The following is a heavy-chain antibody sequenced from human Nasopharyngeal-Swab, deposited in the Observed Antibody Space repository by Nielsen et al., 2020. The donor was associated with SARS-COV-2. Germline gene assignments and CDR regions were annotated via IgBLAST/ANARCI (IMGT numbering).Heavy chain of an antibody. CDR2: ISYDGSNK. J-gene: IGHJ4*02. Sequence: GGSLRLSCAAPGFTFISYGMHWVRQAPGKGLEWVAVISYDGSNKYYADSVKGRFTISRDNSKNTLYLQMNSLRAEDTAVYYCAKFPLSRYSSAVYWGQGTLVTVSS. D-gene: IGHD6-19*01. CDR1: GFTFISYG. V-gene: IGHV3-30*18. CDR3: AKFPLSRYSSAVY.